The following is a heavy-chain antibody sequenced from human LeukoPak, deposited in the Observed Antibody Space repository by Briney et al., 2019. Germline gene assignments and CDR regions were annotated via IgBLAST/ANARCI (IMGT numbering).Heavy chain of an antibody. CDR2: IIPIFGTA. D-gene: IGHD3-10*01. CDR3: ARAARGSGSYYNRYYGMDV. V-gene: IGHV1-69*13. J-gene: IGHJ6*02. CDR1: GGTFSSYA. Sequence: ASVKVSCKPSGGTFSSYAISWVRQAPGQGLEWMGGIIPIFGTANYAQKFQGRVTITADESTSTAYMELSSLRSEDTAVYYCARAARGSGSYYNRYYGMDVWGQGTTVTVSS.